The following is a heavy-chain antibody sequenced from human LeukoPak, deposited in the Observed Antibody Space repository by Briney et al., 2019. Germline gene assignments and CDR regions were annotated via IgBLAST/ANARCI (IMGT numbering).Heavy chain of an antibody. CDR1: GFTFSSYA. Sequence: GGSLRLSCAASGFTFSSYAMSWVRQAPGKGLEWVSAISGSGGSTYYADSVKGRFTISRDNSKNTLYLQMNSLRAEDTAVYYCAKRSGYDISTGCDYWGQGTLVTVSS. J-gene: IGHJ4*02. D-gene: IGHD3-9*01. V-gene: IGHV3-23*01. CDR3: AKRSGYDISTGCDY. CDR2: ISGSGGST.